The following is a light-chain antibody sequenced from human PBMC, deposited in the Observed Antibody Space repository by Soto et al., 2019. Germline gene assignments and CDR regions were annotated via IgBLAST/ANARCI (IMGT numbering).Light chain of an antibody. CDR1: QSVSSY. CDR2: DAS. CDR3: QQRSNWPPYT. J-gene: IGKJ5*01. V-gene: IGKV3-11*01. Sequence: EIVLTQSPATLSLSPGERATLSCRASQSVSSYLAWYQQKPGQAPRLLIYDASNRATGIPARFSGSGSGTDFTLTISSLEPEDFAVYYCQQRSNWPPYTFGQGNDWRL.